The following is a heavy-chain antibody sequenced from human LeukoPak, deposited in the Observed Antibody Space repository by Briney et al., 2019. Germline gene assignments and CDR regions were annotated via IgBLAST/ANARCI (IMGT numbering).Heavy chain of an antibody. Sequence: ASVKVSCKASGGTFSSYTISWVGQAPGQGLEWMGRIIPILGIANYAQKFQGRVTITADKSTSTAYMELSSLRSEDTAVYYCASPRALYCSSTSCQTANGAFDIWGQGTMVTVSS. J-gene: IGHJ3*02. CDR2: IIPILGIA. V-gene: IGHV1-69*02. D-gene: IGHD2-2*01. CDR1: GGTFSSYT. CDR3: ASPRALYCSSTSCQTANGAFDI.